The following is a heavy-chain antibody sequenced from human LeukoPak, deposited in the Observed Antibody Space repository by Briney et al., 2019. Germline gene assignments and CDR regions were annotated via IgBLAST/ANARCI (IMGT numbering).Heavy chain of an antibody. CDR1: LGTFISYA. D-gene: IGHD3-22*01. V-gene: IGHV1-69*04. CDR2: IIAIHGIA. J-gene: IGHJ4*02. Sequence: SVKVSRETSLGTFISYAISWVRQAPGQGLEWMGRIIAIHGIANYAQKFQGRVTMTTDKSTSTAYMELSSLRSDDTAVYYCARDRSMIVVVMPFYYWGQGALVTVAS. CDR3: ARDRSMIVVVMPFYY.